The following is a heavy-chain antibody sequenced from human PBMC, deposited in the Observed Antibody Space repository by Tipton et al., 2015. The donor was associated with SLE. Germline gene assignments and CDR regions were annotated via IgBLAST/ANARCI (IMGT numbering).Heavy chain of an antibody. CDR3: ARPSDFWSGYYGSYFDY. Sequence: GLVKPSETLSLTCTVSGGSISSSSYYWGWIRQPPGKGLEWIGYIYYSGSTNYNPSLKSRVTISVDTSKNQFSLKLSSVTAADTAVYYCARPSDFWSGYYGSYFDYWGQGTLVTVSS. CDR2: IYYSGST. J-gene: IGHJ4*02. V-gene: IGHV4-61*05. D-gene: IGHD3-3*01. CDR1: GGSISSSSYY.